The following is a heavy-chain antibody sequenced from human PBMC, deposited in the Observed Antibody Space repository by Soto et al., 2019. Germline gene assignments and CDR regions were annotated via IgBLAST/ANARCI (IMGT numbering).Heavy chain of an antibody. D-gene: IGHD2-8*01. CDR3: AKDPRRYCTNGVCYTLGFSGFHY. CDR2: ISYDGSNK. V-gene: IGHV3-30*18. CDR1: GFTFSSYG. Sequence: GGSLRLSCAASGFTFSSYGMHWVRQAPGKGLEWVAVISYDGSNKYYADSVKGRFTISRDNSKNTLYLQMNSLRAEDTAVYYCAKDPRRYCTNGVCYTLGFSGFHYWGQGTLVTVSS. J-gene: IGHJ4*02.